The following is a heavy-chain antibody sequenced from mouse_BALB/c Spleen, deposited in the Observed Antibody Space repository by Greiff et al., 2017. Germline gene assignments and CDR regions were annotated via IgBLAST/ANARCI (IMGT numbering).Heavy chain of an antibody. CDR1: GYSFTSYY. J-gene: IGHJ2*01. CDR3: ARSYDGYYVGSFDY. Sequence: VQLQQSGPELMKPGASVKISCKASGYSFTSYYMHWVKQSHGKSLEWIGYIDPFNGGTSYNQKFKGKATLTVDKSSSTAYMHLSSLTSEDSAVYYCARSYDGYYVGSFDYWGQGTTLTVSS. V-gene: IGHV1S135*01. CDR2: IDPFNGGT. D-gene: IGHD2-3*01.